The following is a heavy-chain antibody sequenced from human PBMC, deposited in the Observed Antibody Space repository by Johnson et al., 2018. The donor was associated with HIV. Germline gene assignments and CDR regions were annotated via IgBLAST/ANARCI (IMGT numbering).Heavy chain of an antibody. CDR3: ARQLGSDAFDI. D-gene: IGHD7-27*01. J-gene: IGHJ3*02. CDR2: ISYDGSNK. CDR1: GFTFSDYY. Sequence: QVQLVESGGGLVKPGGSLRLSCAASGFTFSDYYMSWIRQAPGKGLEWVAVISYDGSNKYYADSVKGRFTISRDNSKNSLYLQMNSLRAEDTAVYYCARQLGSDAFDIWGQGTMVTVSS. V-gene: IGHV3-30-3*01.